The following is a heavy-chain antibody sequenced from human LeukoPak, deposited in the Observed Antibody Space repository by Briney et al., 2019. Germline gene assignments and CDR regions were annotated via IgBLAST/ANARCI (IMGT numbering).Heavy chain of an antibody. CDR2: INHSGST. V-gene: IGHV4-34*01. CDR1: GGSFSGYY. CDR3: ARDFSRIQLWLIFDY. Sequence: SETLSLTCAVYGGSFSGYYWSWIRQPPGKGLEWIGEINHSGSTNYNPSLKSRVTISVDTSKNQFSLKLSSVTAADTAVYYCARDFSRIQLWLIFDYWGQGTLVTVSS. J-gene: IGHJ4*02. D-gene: IGHD5-18*01.